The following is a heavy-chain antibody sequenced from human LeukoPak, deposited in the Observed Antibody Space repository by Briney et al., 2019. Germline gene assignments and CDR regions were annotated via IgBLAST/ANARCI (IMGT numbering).Heavy chain of an antibody. CDR3: ARLRFAEGYFDY. CDR2: IYHSGST. V-gene: IGHV4-38-2*02. D-gene: IGHD3-10*01. J-gene: IGHJ4*02. Sequence: SETLSLTCTVSGYSISSAYYWGWIRQPPGKGLEWIGNIYHSGSTYYNSSLKSGATISVDTSKHQFSLKLRSVTAADTAVYYCARLRFAEGYFDYWGQGTLVTVSS. CDR1: GYSISSAYY.